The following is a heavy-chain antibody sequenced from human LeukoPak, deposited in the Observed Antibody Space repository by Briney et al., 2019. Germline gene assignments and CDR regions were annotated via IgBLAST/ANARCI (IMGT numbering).Heavy chain of an antibody. Sequence: PGGSLRLSCEASGFTFSSYWMHWVRQIPGKGLMWVSRIESNGLTLYADSVRDRFTISRDNGKNTIYLQMNNLRVDDTALYYCARAATYFYGSVTYDWFESWGQGTLVTVSS. D-gene: IGHD3-10*01. CDR3: ARAATYFYGSVTYDWFES. J-gene: IGHJ5*01. V-gene: IGHV3-74*01. CDR1: GFTFSSYW. CDR2: IESNGLT.